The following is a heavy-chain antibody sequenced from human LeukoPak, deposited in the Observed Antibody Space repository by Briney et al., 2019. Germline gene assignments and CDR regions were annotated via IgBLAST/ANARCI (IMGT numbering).Heavy chain of an antibody. Sequence: PGGSLRLSCAASGFTFSSYWMSWVRQAPGKGLEWVANIKQDGSEKYCVDSVKGRFTISRDNAKNSLYLQMNSLRAEGTAVYYCARARGSYSLDYWGQGNLVTVSS. D-gene: IGHD1-26*01. CDR1: GFTFSSYW. CDR2: IKQDGSEK. J-gene: IGHJ4*02. CDR3: ARARGSYSLDY. V-gene: IGHV3-7*03.